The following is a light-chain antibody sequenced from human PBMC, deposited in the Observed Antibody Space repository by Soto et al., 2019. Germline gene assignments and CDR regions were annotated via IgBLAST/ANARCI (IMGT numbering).Light chain of an antibody. V-gene: IGLV1-40*01. J-gene: IGLJ1*01. CDR2: GNS. Sequence: QSVLTQPPSVSGAPGQRVTISCTGSSSNIGAGYDVHWYQQLPGTAPKLLIYGNSNRPSGVPDRFSGSKSGTSASLAITGLQAEDEADYYCQSYDSSLSAYVFGTVTKPTVL. CDR1: SSNIGAGYD. CDR3: QSYDSSLSAYV.